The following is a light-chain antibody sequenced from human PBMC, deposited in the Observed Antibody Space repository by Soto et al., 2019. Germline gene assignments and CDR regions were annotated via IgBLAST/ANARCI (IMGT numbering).Light chain of an antibody. Sequence: IQLTQSPSSLSASVGDSVTITCRASKAIGSSFAWYQQKPGKAPKLXIYAASTLQSGVPSRFSGSGSGTEFILTISSLQSEDFAVYYCQQYNNWPPITLGQGTRLEIK. J-gene: IGKJ5*01. V-gene: IGKV1-9*01. CDR1: KAIGSS. CDR3: QQYNNWPPIT. CDR2: AAS.